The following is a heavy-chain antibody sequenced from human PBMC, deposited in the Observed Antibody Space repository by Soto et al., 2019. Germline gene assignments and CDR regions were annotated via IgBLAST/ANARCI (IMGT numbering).Heavy chain of an antibody. CDR2: TSGSGGST. J-gene: IGHJ4*02. D-gene: IGHD3-16*01. Sequence: GGSLRLSCAASGFTFSSYAMSWVRQAPGKGLEWVSSTSGSGGSTYYADSVKGRLTISRDNSKNTLYLRMNSLRAEDTAVYYCAKVGRTTYENYWGQGTLVTVSS. CDR3: AKVGRTTYENY. V-gene: IGHV3-23*01. CDR1: GFTFSSYA.